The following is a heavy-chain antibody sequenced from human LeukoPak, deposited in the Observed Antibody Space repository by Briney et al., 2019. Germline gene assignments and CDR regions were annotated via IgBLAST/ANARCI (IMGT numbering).Heavy chain of an antibody. CDR3: AREYAMNRGFDDI. CDR2: INPNSGGT. V-gene: IGHV1-2*02. D-gene: IGHD3-10*01. Sequence: GASVKVSCKASGYTFTGYYMHWVRQAPGQGLEWMGWINPNSGGTNYAQKFQGRVTMTRDTSISTAYMEPSRLRSDDTAVYYCAREYAMNRGFDDIWGQGTMVTVSS. J-gene: IGHJ3*02. CDR1: GYTFTGYY.